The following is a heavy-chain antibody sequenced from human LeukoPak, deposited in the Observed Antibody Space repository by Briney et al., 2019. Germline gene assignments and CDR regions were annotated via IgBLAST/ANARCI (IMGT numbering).Heavy chain of an antibody. J-gene: IGHJ4*02. CDR3: ARGGGMTTADY. CDR1: GGSISSYY. V-gene: IGHV4-59*01. D-gene: IGHD4-11*01. CDR2: IYYSGST. Sequence: GSGPTLVKPSETLSLTCTVSGGSISSYYWSWIRQPPGKGLEWIGYIYYSGSTNYNPSLKSRVTISVDTSKNQFSLKLSSVTAADTAVYYCARGGGMTTADYWGQGTLVTVSS.